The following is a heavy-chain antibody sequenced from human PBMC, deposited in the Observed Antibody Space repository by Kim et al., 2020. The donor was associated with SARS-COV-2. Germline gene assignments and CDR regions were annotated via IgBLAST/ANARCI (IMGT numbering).Heavy chain of an antibody. V-gene: IGHV4-31*03. D-gene: IGHD3-22*01. CDR2: IYYSGST. Sequence: SETLSLTCTVSGGSISSGGYYWSWIRQHPGKGLEWIGYIYYSGSTYYNPSLKSRVTISVDTSKNQFSLKLSSVTAADTAVYYCARGRNYDSSGYYARAFDIWGQGTMVTVSS. CDR1: GGSISSGGYY. CDR3: ARGRNYDSSGYYARAFDI. J-gene: IGHJ3*02.